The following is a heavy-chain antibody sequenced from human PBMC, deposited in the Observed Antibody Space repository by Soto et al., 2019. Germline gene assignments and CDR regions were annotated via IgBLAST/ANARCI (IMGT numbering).Heavy chain of an antibody. CDR1: GGTFSSYA. D-gene: IGHD2-15*01. J-gene: IGHJ3*02. Sequence: QVQLVQSGAEVKKPGSSVKVSCKASGGTFSSYAISWVRQAPGQGLEWMGGIIPIFGTANYAQKFQGSVTITADESTSTAYMELSSLRSEDTDVYYCAIVDVVVVAATMEAFDIWGQGTMVTVSS. CDR3: AIVDVVVVAATMEAFDI. V-gene: IGHV1-69*01. CDR2: IIPIFGTA.